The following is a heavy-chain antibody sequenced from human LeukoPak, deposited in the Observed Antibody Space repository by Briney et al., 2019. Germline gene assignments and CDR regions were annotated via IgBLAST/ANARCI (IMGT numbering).Heavy chain of an antibody. CDR1: GYTFTSYY. J-gene: IGHJ4*02. CDR2: INPSGSST. V-gene: IGHV1-46*01. CDR3: ARDEAAAGTFGLNDY. Sequence: ASVKVSCKASGYTFTSYYVHWVRQAPGQGLEWLGLINPSGSSTLYAQKLQGRVTMTRDMSTTTDYMELSSLRSDDTAVYYCARDEAAAGTFGLNDYWGQGTLVTVSS. D-gene: IGHD6-13*01.